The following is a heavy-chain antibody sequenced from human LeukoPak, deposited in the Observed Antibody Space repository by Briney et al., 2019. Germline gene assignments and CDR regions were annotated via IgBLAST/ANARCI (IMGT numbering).Heavy chain of an antibody. CDR1: GGSISSSSYY. D-gene: IGHD2-2*01. J-gene: IGHJ6*04. Sequence: PSETLSLTCTVSGGSISSSSYYWGWIRQPPGKGLEWIGSIYYSGSTYYNPSLKSRVTISVGTSKNQFSLKLSSVTAADTAVYYCARHDGIVVVPAAGMDVWGKGTTVTVSS. CDR3: ARHDGIVVVPAAGMDV. V-gene: IGHV4-39*01. CDR2: IYYSGST.